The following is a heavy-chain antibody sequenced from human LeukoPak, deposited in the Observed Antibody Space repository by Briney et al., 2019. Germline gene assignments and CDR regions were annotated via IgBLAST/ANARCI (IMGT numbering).Heavy chain of an antibody. J-gene: IGHJ3*02. Sequence: SETLSLTCTVSGGSISSGGYYWSWIRQHPGKGLEWIGYIYYSGSTYYNPSLKSRVTISVDTSKNQFSLKLSSVTAADTAVYYCARVRNCGGDCKASDIWGQGTMVTVSS. CDR2: IYYSGST. CDR3: ARVRNCGGDCKASDI. D-gene: IGHD2-21*02. V-gene: IGHV4-31*03. CDR1: GGSISSGGYY.